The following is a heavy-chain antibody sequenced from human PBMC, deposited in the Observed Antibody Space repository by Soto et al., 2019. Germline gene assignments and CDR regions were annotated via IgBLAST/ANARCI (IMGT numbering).Heavy chain of an antibody. CDR2: ISGSGGST. CDR1: GFTFSSYA. CDR3: AKAEDSGYAEPFDY. J-gene: IGHJ4*02. Sequence: PGGSLRLSCAASGFTFSSYAMSWVRQAPGKGLEWVSAISGSGGSTYYADSVKGRFTISRDNSKNTLYLKMNSLRAEDTAVYYCAKAEDSGYAEPFDYWGQGTMVTVSS. V-gene: IGHV3-23*01. D-gene: IGHD5-12*01.